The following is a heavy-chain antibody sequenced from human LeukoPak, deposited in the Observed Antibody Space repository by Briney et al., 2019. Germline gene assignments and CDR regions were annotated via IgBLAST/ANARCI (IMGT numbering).Heavy chain of an antibody. J-gene: IGHJ4*02. CDR2: ISSSSSYI. CDR3: ARDRDYGSGSYQYDY. Sequence: GGSLRLSCAASGFTFSNHWMHWVRQAPGKGLEWVSSISSSSSYIYYADSVKGRFTISRDNAKNSLYLQMNSLRAEDTAVYYCARDRDYGSGSYQYDYWGQGTLVTVSS. D-gene: IGHD3-10*01. V-gene: IGHV3-21*01. CDR1: GFTFSNHW.